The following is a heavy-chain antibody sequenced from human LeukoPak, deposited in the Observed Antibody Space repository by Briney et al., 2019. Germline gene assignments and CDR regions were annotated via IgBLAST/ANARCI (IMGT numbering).Heavy chain of an antibody. D-gene: IGHD3-16*01. CDR3: ARDLPSLRYRGPRYYFDY. V-gene: IGHV4-34*01. J-gene: IGHJ4*02. CDR2: INHSGST. Sequence: RASETLSLTCAVYGGSFSGYYWNWIRQPPGKGLEWIGEINHSGSTNYNPSLKSRVTISVDTSKNQFSLKLSSVTAADTAVYYCARDLPSLRYRGPRYYFDYWGQGTLVTVSS. CDR1: GGSFSGYY.